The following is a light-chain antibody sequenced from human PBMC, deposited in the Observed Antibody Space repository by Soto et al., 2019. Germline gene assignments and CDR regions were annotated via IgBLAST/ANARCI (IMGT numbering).Light chain of an antibody. V-gene: IGLV2-14*01. Sequence: QSVLTQPASVSGSPGQSITISCTGTSSDVGGYNHVSWYQQHPGKAPKLMIYEVRNRPSGVSDRFSASKSGNTASLTISGLQAEDEADYYCSSYASTSSYVFGTGTKVTVL. J-gene: IGLJ1*01. CDR3: SSYASTSSYV. CDR1: SSDVGGYNH. CDR2: EVR.